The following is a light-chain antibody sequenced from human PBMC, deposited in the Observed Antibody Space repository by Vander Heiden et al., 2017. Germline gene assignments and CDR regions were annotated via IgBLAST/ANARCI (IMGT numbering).Light chain of an antibody. CDR2: DVT. V-gene: IGLV2-11*01. CDR3: CSYAGTHTWA. CDR1: RSDVGGYDH. Sequence: QSALTQPRSVSGSPGQSVTISCTGTRSDVGGYDHVSWYQQHPGKAPKLMIFDVTKRPSGVPDRFSASKSGRTASLTISGLQAEDEADYCCCSYAGTHTWAFGGGTKLTVL. J-gene: IGLJ2*01.